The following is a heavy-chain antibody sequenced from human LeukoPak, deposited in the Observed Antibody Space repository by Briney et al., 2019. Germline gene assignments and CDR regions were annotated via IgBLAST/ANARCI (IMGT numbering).Heavy chain of an antibody. CDR3: ARQRRVRGAKEVYYYYYYYMDV. J-gene: IGHJ6*03. D-gene: IGHD3-10*01. CDR2: IYTSGTT. CDR1: GGSISFYY. V-gene: IGHV4-4*07. Sequence: KPSETLSLTCSVSGGSISFYYWSWIRQPAGKGLEWIGRIYTSGTTNYNPSLKSRVTMSVDTSKNQFSLKLSSVTAADTAVYYCARQRRVRGAKEVYYYYYYYMDVWGKGTTVTISS.